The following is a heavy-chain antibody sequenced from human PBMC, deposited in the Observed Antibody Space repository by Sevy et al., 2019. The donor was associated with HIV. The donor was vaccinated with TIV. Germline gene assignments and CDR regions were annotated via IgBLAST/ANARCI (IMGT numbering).Heavy chain of an antibody. J-gene: IGHJ4*01. V-gene: IGHV3-30-3*01. CDR2: ILYEGTET. CDR3: ARDGGYSIKWYPLY. CDR1: GFAFSSHA. D-gene: IGHD6-13*01. Sequence: GGSLRLSCAASGFAFSSHAMHWVRQAPGKGLEWVAVILYEGTETFYAASVESRFTISRDNSKSMLSLQINSLRPEDTAVYYCARDGGYSIKWYPLYWGHGTLVTVSS.